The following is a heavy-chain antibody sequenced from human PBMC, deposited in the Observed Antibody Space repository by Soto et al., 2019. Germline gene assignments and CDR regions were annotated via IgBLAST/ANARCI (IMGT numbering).Heavy chain of an antibody. D-gene: IGHD6-13*01. CDR1: GGSLSDYY. J-gene: IGHJ4*02. V-gene: IGHV4-34*01. Sequence: SETLSLTCSVYGGSLSDYYWNWLRQPPGKGLEGIGEINHSGSTNYNPSLKSRVTISVDTSKNQFSLKLSSVTAADTAVYYWARGRSSSPEEPQAYWGQGTLVTVSS. CDR3: ARGRSSSPEEPQAY. CDR2: INHSGST.